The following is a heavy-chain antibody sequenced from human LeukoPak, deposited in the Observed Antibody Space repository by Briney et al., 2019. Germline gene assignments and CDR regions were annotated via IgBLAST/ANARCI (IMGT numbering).Heavy chain of an antibody. D-gene: IGHD6-13*01. V-gene: IGHV3-30*04. Sequence: GGSLRLSCAASGFTFSNYAMHWVRQAPGKGLEWVAVISYDGSNKNYADSVKGRFTISRDNSKNTLFLQMNSLRAEDTAVYFCARVGAYSSSWYGYWGRGTLVTVSS. CDR3: ARVGAYSSSWYGY. CDR1: GFTFSNYA. CDR2: ISYDGSNK. J-gene: IGHJ4*02.